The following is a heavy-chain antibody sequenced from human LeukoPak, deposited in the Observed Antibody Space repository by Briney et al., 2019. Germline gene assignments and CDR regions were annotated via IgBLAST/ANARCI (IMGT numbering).Heavy chain of an antibody. V-gene: IGHV4-38-2*02. CDR3: ARDLGSSPTNWFDP. J-gene: IGHJ5*02. CDR1: GYSISSGYY. CDR2: IYHSGST. Sequence: SETLSLTCTVSGYSISSGYYWGWIRQPPGKGLEWIGSIYHSGSTYYNPSLKSRVTISVDTSKNQFSLKLSSVTAADTAVYYCARDLGSSPTNWFDPWGQGTLVTVSS. D-gene: IGHD6-13*01.